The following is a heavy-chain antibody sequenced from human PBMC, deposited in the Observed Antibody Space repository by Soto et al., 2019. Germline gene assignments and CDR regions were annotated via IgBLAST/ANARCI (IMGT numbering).Heavy chain of an antibody. D-gene: IGHD4-4*01. Sequence: EVQFVESGGGLVKPGGSLRLSCAASGFTFSSCGMNWVRQAPGQGLEWVSSISGSSSYIYYADSVKGRFTISRDNAKNPLYLQMNSLRAEDTAVYYCATRQDSVTSYWGQGTLVTVSS. J-gene: IGHJ4*02. V-gene: IGHV3-21*01. CDR1: GFTFSSCG. CDR2: ISGSSSYI. CDR3: ATRQDSVTSY.